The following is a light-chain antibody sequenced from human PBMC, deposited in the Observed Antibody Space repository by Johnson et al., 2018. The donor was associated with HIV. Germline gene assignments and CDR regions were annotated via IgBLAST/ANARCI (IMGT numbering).Light chain of an antibody. CDR1: SSNIGNKY. CDR3: GTWDSSLSAYV. CDR2: ENN. Sequence: QSVLTQPPSVSAAPGQKVTISCSGSSSNIGNKYVSWYQQLPGTAPKLLIYENNKRPSGIPDRFSGSKSGTSATLGITGLQTGDEADYYCGTWDSSLSAYVFGNGTKVTDL. J-gene: IGLJ1*01. V-gene: IGLV1-51*02.